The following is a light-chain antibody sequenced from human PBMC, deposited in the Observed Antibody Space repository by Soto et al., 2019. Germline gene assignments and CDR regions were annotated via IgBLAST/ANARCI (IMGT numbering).Light chain of an antibody. Sequence: EIVLTQSPATLSVSPGERATLSCRASQSVSNNYLAWYQQKPGQAPRLLIYDASNRATGIPARFSGSGSGTDFTLTISSLEPEDFAVYYCQQRGNWPSFGGGTKVDIK. CDR3: QQRGNWPS. CDR2: DAS. J-gene: IGKJ4*01. V-gene: IGKV3-11*01. CDR1: QSVSNNY.